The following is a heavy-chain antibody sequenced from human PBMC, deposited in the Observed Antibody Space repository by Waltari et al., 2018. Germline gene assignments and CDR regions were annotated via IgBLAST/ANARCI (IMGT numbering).Heavy chain of an antibody. V-gene: IGHV3-15*01. J-gene: IGHJ4*02. CDR1: GFSFTHAW. CDR3: TADLSEFGHGEIDF. D-gene: IGHD3-3*01. CDR2: IKSGGSGETV. Sequence: EVQLVESGGGLVEPGGSLRLSCTASGFSFTHAWMTWVRQAPGKGLEWVGLIKSGGSGETVDYAAPVKGRFTISRDDSKDTVYLQMSSLRVEDTALYYCTADLSEFGHGEIDFWGQGSQVTVSS.